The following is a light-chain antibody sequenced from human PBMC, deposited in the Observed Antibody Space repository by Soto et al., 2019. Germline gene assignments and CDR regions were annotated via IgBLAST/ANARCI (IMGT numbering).Light chain of an antibody. CDR1: SSDVGGYNY. CDR3: SSHTSSSS. J-gene: IGLJ2*01. V-gene: IGLV2-14*01. CDR2: DVS. Sequence: QSALTQPASVSGSPGQSITISCTGTSSDVGGYNYVSWYQQHPGKAPKLMIYDVSNRPSGVSNRFSGSKSGNTASLTISGLQAEDEADYYCSSHTSSSSFGGGTKLTVL.